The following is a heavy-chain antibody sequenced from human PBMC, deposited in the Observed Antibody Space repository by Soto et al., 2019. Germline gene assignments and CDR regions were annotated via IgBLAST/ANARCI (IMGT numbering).Heavy chain of an antibody. CDR2: IHYGGST. J-gene: IGHJ6*02. V-gene: IGHV4-61*01. CDR3: PRNLPKAAGLARVSYLHYGLDV. CDR1: GGSVSSGSYY. Sequence: SETLALTCTVWGGSVSSGSYYGSCIRKPPWKGLESIGYIHYGGSTNYNPSLKSRVTISVDTSTNQFSLKLRSVTAADTAVYFCPRNLPKAAGLARVSYLHYGLDVWGQGTTVTVSS. D-gene: IGHD3-10*01.